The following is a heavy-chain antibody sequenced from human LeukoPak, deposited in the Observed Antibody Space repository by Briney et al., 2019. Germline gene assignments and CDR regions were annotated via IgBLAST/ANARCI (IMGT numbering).Heavy chain of an antibody. V-gene: IGHV1-24*01. CDR2: FDPEDGET. CDR3: ATVQGSGYYYDSSGISGAFDI. J-gene: IGHJ3*02. CDR1: GYTLTELS. D-gene: IGHD3-22*01. Sequence: ASVKVSCKVSGYTLTELSMHWVRQAPGKGLEWMGGFDPEDGETIYAQKFQGRVTMTEDTSTDTAYMELSSLRSEDTAVYYCATVQGSGYYYDSSGISGAFDIWGQGTMVTVSS.